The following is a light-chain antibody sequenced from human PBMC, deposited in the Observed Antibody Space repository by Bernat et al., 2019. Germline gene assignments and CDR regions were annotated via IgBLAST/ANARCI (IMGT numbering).Light chain of an antibody. CDR3: AAYEDDHNGWV. Sequence: QSVLPQPPSASGSPGQTVIISCSLTSSSILGSDTISWYQHHPGTAPKVLIYGNTRRPSGVPDRFSGPHAGTSASLAVNGLQAEDEADYYCAAYEDDHNGWVSGTGTRVTVL. CDR2: GNT. V-gene: IGLV1-44*01. CDR1: SSSILGSDT. J-gene: IGLJ3*02.